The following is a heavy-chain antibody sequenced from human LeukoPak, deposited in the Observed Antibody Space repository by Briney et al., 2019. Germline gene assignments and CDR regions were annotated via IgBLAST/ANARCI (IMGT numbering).Heavy chain of an antibody. J-gene: IGHJ3*02. V-gene: IGHV3-23*01. CDR3: ARDHPATSLTTRAFDI. D-gene: IGHD4-17*01. CDR1: GFTFSSYA. CDR2: VNGGGTGT. Sequence: PGGSLRLSCAASGFTFSSYAMSRVRQAPGKGLEWVSIVNGGGTGTYYADSVKGRFTISRDNSRNTVYLQMNSLRAEDTAVYYCARDHPATSLTTRAFDIWGQGTMVTVSS.